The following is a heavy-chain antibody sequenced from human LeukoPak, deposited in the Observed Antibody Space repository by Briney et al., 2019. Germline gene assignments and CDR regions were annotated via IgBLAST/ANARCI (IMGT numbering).Heavy chain of an antibody. CDR3: ARCYYGSGSQFDY. CDR1: GYSFTSYW. D-gene: IGHD3-10*01. V-gene: IGHV5-51*01. J-gene: IGHJ4*02. CDR2: IYPGDADT. Sequence: GESLKISCKGSGYSFTSYWIGWVRPMPGKGLEWMGIIYPGDADTRYSPSFQGQVTISADKSISTAYLQWSSLKASDTAMYYCARCYYGSGSQFDYWGQGTLVTVSS.